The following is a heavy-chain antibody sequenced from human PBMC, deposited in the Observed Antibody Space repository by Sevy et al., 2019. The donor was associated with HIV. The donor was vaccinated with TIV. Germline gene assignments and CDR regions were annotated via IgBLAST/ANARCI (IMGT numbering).Heavy chain of an antibody. CDR3: AAEPYCGGDCYPYYFDY. CDR2: IVVGSGNT. Sequence: ASVKVSCKASGFTFTSSAVQWVRQARGQRLEWIGWIVVGSGNTNYAQKFQERVTITRDMSTSTDYMELSSLRSEDTAVYYCAAEPYCGGDCYPYYFDYWGQGTLVTVSS. V-gene: IGHV1-58*01. CDR1: GFTFTSSA. D-gene: IGHD2-21*02. J-gene: IGHJ4*02.